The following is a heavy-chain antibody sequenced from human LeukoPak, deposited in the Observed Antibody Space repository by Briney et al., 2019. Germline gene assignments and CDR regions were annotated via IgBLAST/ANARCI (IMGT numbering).Heavy chain of an antibody. V-gene: IGHV3-53*01. CDR2: IYSGGST. CDR3: ATASWRQWLVPPKGTDKYYFDY. Sequence: GGSLRLSCAASGFTVSSNYMSWVRQAPGKGLEWVSVIYSGGSTYYADSVKGRFTISRDNSKNTLNLQMNSLRAEDTAVYYCATASWRQWLVPPKGTDKYYFDYWGQGTLVTVSS. J-gene: IGHJ4*02. D-gene: IGHD6-19*01. CDR1: GFTVSSNY.